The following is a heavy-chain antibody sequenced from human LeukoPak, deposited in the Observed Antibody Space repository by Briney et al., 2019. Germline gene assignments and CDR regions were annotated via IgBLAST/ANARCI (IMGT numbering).Heavy chain of an antibody. CDR2: IYSGGST. CDR3: ARSPQLNGYIYFDY. Sequence: GGSLRLSCAASGFTLSSYAMSWVRQAPGKGLEWVSVIYSGGSTYYADSVKGRFTISRDNSKNTLDLQMNSIRADDTAVYYCARSPQLNGYIYFDYWGEGTLVTVSS. CDR1: GFTLSSYA. J-gene: IGHJ4*02. V-gene: IGHV3-53*01. D-gene: IGHD5-24*01.